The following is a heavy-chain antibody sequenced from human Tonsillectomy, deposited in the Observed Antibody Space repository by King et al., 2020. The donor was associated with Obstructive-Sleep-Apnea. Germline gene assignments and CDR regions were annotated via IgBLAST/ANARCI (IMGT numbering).Heavy chain of an antibody. D-gene: IGHD6-6*01. CDR1: GFTFSCYA. J-gene: IGHJ6*02. CDR2: ISYEGSNK. Sequence: VQLVESGGGGVQPGRSLGLSCSASGFTFSCYAMHWVRQAPGKGLEWVAGISYEGSNKYYADSVQGRFTISRDNSKNKLYLQMNILRAEDTAVYYCARDQSSIAALDVWGQGTTVTVSS. V-gene: IGHV3-30*04. CDR3: ARDQSSIAALDV.